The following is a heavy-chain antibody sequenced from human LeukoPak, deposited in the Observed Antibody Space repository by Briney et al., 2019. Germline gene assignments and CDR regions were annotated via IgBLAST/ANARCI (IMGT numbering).Heavy chain of an antibody. CDR1: GGSISSGDYY. V-gene: IGHV4-39*01. CDR3: AGGIPEDIVVVVAATRYFDY. J-gene: IGHJ4*02. D-gene: IGHD2-15*01. CDR2: VYYTGPT. Sequence: SETLSLTCTVSGGSISSGDYYWGWNRQPPGQGLVWIGSVYYTGPTSYNPSLKSRVTISVDTSKNQVSLKLSYVTAADTAVYYCAGGIPEDIVVVVAATRYFDYWGQGTLVTVSS.